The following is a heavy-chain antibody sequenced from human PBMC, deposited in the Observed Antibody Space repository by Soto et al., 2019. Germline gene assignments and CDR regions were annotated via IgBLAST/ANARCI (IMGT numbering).Heavy chain of an antibody. Sequence: PSETLSLTCTVSGGSTSSSSYYWGWIRQPPGKGLEWIGSIYYSGSTYYNPSLKSRVTISVDTSKNQFSLKLSSVTAADTAVYYCARRYSGYDENWFGPWGQGTLVTVSS. CDR1: GGSTSSSSYY. V-gene: IGHV4-39*01. CDR2: IYYSGST. J-gene: IGHJ5*02. D-gene: IGHD5-12*01. CDR3: ARRYSGYDENWFGP.